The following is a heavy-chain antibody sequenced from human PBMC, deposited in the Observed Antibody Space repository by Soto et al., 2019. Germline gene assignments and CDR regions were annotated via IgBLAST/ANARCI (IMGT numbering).Heavy chain of an antibody. CDR1: GGRFTSYI. CDR3: AKSLVFVDHGYMDV. Sequence: QVQLVQSGAEVKKPGSSVKVSCEASGGRFTSYIFTWVRQAPGQGLEWMGRSIPIQGTADYALKFQDRVTMTADNSTNTVHMEMRSLRPDDTAVYYCAKSLVFVDHGYMDVCGKGTTVTVSS. D-gene: IGHD2-21*01. V-gene: IGHV1-69*08. CDR2: SIPIQGTA. J-gene: IGHJ6*03.